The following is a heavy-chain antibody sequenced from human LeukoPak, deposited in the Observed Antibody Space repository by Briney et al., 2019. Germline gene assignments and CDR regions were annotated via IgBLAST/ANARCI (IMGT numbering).Heavy chain of an antibody. V-gene: IGHV3-23*01. D-gene: IGHD3-22*01. CDR3: AKDLHYDSSGSDY. CDR1: GFTFSSYA. CDR2: ISGSGGST. J-gene: IGHJ4*02. Sequence: GGSLRLSCAASGFTFSSYAMSWVRQAPGKGLEWVSAISGSGGSTYYADSVKGRFTISRDNPKNTLYLQMNSLRAEDTAVYYCAKDLHYDSSGSDYWGQGTLVTVSS.